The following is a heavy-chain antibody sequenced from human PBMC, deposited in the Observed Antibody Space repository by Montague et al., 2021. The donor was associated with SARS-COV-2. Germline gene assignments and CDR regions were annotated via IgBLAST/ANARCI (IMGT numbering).Heavy chain of an antibody. CDR1: GFIFSNFG. D-gene: IGHD6-13*01. J-gene: IGHJ3*01. CDR3: VRGAPNSSNAFDA. CDR2: ISYEGSVQ. V-gene: IGHV3-30*03. Sequence: SLRLSCAASGFIFSNFGMHWVRQAPGKGMKWVALISYEGSVQFYEDSVKGRFTISRDNSQNTLYLQMNSLRLDDTAVYYCVRGAPNSSNAFDAWGQGTMVTVSS.